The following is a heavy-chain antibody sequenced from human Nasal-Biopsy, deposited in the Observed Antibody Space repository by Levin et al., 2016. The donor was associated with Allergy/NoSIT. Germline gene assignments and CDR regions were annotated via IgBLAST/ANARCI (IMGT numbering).Heavy chain of an antibody. CDR2: IYYSGST. Sequence: SETLSLTCTVSGASISSSTYYWGWIRQPPGKGLEWIGTIYYSGSTYYNPSLKSRITISIDTSKYQFSLKLSSVTAADTAVYYCARDRAPYRNHWYFDLWGRGTLVTVSS. CDR1: GASISSSTYY. CDR3: ARDRAPYRNHWYFDL. V-gene: IGHV4-39*07. J-gene: IGHJ2*01. D-gene: IGHD2-2*01.